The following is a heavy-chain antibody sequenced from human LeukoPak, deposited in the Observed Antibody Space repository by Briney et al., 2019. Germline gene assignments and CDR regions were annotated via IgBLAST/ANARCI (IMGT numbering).Heavy chain of an antibody. J-gene: IGHJ3*02. CDR1: GGSISSSSYY. CDR2: IYYSGST. V-gene: IGHV4-39*07. CDR3: ARFRIDSPRDAFDI. Sequence: SETLSLTCTVSGGSISSSSYYWGWIRQPPGKGLEWIGSIYYSGSTYYNPSLKSRVTISVDTSKNQFSLKLSSVTAADTAVYYCARFRIDSPRDAFDIWGQGTMVTVSS.